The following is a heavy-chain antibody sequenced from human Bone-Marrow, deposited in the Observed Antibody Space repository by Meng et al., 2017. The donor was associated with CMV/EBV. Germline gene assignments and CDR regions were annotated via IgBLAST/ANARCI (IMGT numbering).Heavy chain of an antibody. CDR1: GGSFSGYY. CDR3: ARIKISSSSYLFDY. Sequence: SETLSLTCTVYGGSFSGYYWSWIRQPPGKGLEWIGEINHSGSTNYNPSLKSRVTISVDTSKNQFSLKLTSVTVADTAVYYCARIKISSSSYLFDYWGQGNLVTVSS. J-gene: IGHJ4*02. D-gene: IGHD6-6*01. V-gene: IGHV4-34*01. CDR2: INHSGST.